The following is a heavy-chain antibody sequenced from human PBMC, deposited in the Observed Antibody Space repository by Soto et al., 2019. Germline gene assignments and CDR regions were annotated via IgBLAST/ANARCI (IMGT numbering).Heavy chain of an antibody. CDR3: ARYGPCSGGSCYEDPDY. CDR1: GGSISSGGYY. CDR2: IYYSGST. J-gene: IGHJ4*02. V-gene: IGHV4-31*03. Sequence: SETLSLTCTVSGGSISSGGYYWSWIRQHPGKGLEWIGYIYYSGSTYYNPSLKSRVTISVDTSKNQFSLKLSSVTAADTAVYYCARYGPCSGGSCYEDPDYWGQGTLVTVSS. D-gene: IGHD2-15*01.